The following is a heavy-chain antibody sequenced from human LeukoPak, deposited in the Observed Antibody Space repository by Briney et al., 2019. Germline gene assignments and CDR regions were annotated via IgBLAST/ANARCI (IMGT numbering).Heavy chain of an antibody. Sequence: ADTLSLTCSVSGGFMSSCYWIWLRQPAGGGLEGIGRIHTSGRTNYNPSLKNRVTMSADKSKNQFSLKLSSVTAADTAVYYCARDVYYYDSGGYYYFDYWGQGTLVTVSS. V-gene: IGHV4-4*07. CDR3: ARDVYYYDSGGYYYFDY. CDR1: GGFMSSCY. D-gene: IGHD3-22*01. J-gene: IGHJ4*02. CDR2: IHTSGRT.